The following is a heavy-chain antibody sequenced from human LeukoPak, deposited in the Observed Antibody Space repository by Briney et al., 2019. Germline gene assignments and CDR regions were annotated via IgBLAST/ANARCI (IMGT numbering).Heavy chain of an antibody. Sequence: GGSLRLSCVASGITFSSYSMNWVRQAPGKGLEWVSYISSFSGTINYADSVKGRFTISRDNAKNSLYLQMNSLRAEDTAVYYCARREGGFYSWGIAYWGQGTLVTVSS. V-gene: IGHV3-48*01. D-gene: IGHD1-26*01. J-gene: IGHJ4*02. CDR1: GITFSSYS. CDR2: ISSFSGTI. CDR3: ARREGGFYSWGIAY.